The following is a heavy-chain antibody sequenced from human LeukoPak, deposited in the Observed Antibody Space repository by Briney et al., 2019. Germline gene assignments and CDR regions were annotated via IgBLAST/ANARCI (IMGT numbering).Heavy chain of an antibody. Sequence: SETLSLTCTVSGGSISSSSYYWGWIRQPPGKGLEWLGSIYYSGSTYYNPSLKSRVTISVDTSKNQFSLKLSSVTAADTAVYYCARHDWYYDRMDAFDIWGQGTMVPVSS. CDR2: IYYSGST. CDR3: ARHDWYYDRMDAFDI. J-gene: IGHJ3*02. CDR1: GGSISSSSYY. D-gene: IGHD3-22*01. V-gene: IGHV4-39*01.